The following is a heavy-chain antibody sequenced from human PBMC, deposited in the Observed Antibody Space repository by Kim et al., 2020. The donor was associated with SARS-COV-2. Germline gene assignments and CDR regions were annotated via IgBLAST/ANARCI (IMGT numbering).Heavy chain of an antibody. D-gene: IGHD5-18*01. Sequence: GGSLRLSCAASGFTFSNAWMSWVRQAPGKGLEWVGRIKSKTDGGTTDYAAPVKGRFTISRDDSKNTLYLQMNSLKTEDTAVYYCTTGGYSYGLFNRPYWGQGTLVTVSS. J-gene: IGHJ4*02. V-gene: IGHV3-15*01. CDR1: GFTFSNAW. CDR3: TTGGYSYGLFNRPY. CDR2: IKSKTDGGTT.